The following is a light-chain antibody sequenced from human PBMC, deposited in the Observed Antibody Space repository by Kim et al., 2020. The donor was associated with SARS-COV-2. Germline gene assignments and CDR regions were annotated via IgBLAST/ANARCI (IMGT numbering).Light chain of an antibody. CDR1: QSVNNKY. Sequence: PGERATLSCRASQSVNNKYLAWYQQKPDQAPRLLIYDASSRATGIPDRFSGSGSGTDFTLTISRPEPEDFALYYCQQYGGSPPYTFGQGTKL. V-gene: IGKV3-20*01. J-gene: IGKJ2*01. CDR2: DAS. CDR3: QQYGGSPPYT.